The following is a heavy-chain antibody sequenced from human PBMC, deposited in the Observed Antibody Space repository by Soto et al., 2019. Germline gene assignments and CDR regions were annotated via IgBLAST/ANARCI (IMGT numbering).Heavy chain of an antibody. V-gene: IGHV4-34*01. CDR2: INHSGST. CDR3: ARDGMDV. CDR1: GGSFSGYY. Sequence: SETLSLTCAVYGGSFSGYYWSWIRRPPGKGLEWIGEINHSGSTNYNPSLKSRVTISVDTSKNQFSLKLSSVTAADTAVYYCARDGMDVWGQGTTVTVSS. J-gene: IGHJ6*02.